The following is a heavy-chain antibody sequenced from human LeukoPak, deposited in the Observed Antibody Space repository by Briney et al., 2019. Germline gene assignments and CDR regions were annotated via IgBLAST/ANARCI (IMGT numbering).Heavy chain of an antibody. D-gene: IGHD3-22*01. CDR1: GGTFSSYA. Sequence: ASVRVSCKASGGTFSSYAISWVRQAPGQGLEWMGGIIPIFGTANHAQKFQGRVTITADESTSTAYMELSSLRSEDTAVYYCARSGSYDSSGYYYGTPDYWGQGTLVTVSS. V-gene: IGHV1-69*13. J-gene: IGHJ4*02. CDR2: IIPIFGTA. CDR3: ARSGSYDSSGYYYGTPDY.